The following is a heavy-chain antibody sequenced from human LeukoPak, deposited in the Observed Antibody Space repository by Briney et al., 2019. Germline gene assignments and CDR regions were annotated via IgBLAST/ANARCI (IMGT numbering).Heavy chain of an antibody. J-gene: IGHJ4*02. D-gene: IGHD3-10*01. CDR3: AKEGTWFGVFAFDY. CDR2: ISASGGST. Sequence: PGGSLRLSCAASGFSFNSYGMSWVRQGPGKGLEWVSSISASGGSTYYADSVKGRFTISRDNSKNTLYVQMNSLRVEDTAVYYCAKEGTWFGVFAFDYWGQGTLVTVSS. CDR1: GFSFNSYG. V-gene: IGHV3-23*01.